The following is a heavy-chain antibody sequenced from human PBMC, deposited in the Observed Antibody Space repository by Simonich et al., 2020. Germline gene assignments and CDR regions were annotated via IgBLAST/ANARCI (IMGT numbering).Heavy chain of an antibody. CDR2: INPNRGGT. CDR1: GYTFTGNY. CDR3: ASGWDWGFSHMSDY. V-gene: IGHV1-2*06. Sequence: QVQLVHSGAEVKKPGASVKVSCKASGYTFTGNYMHWVRQAPGQGLEGRGRINPNRGGTNYEQKFQGRGTMTRDTSISNAYMEQSRLRSDDTAVYYCASGWDWGFSHMSDYWGQGTLVTVSS. D-gene: IGHD7-27*01. J-gene: IGHJ4*02.